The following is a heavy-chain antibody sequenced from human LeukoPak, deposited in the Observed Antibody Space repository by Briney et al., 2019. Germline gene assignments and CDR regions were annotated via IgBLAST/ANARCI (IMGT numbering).Heavy chain of an antibody. Sequence: GGSLRLSCAASGFTFSSYAMHWVRQAPGKGLEWVAVISYDGSDKYYADSVKGRFTISRDNSENTLYLQMNSLRAEDTAVYYCARVEMTAYYFDYWGQGTLVTVSS. V-gene: IGHV3-30*04. CDR3: ARVEMTAYYFDY. CDR2: ISYDGSDK. CDR1: GFTFSSYA. D-gene: IGHD2-21*02. J-gene: IGHJ4*02.